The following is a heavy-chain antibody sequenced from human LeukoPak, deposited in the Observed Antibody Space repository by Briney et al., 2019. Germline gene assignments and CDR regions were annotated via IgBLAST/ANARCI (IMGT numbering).Heavy chain of an antibody. CDR1: TDSLSGHY. CDR3: ARGGDGYNYVDY. CDR2: IYSSGTT. V-gene: IGHV4-59*11. D-gene: IGHD5-24*01. J-gene: IGHJ4*02. Sequence: PSETLSLTCTVSTDSLSGHYWSWIRQPPGKGLEWIAYIYSSGTTKYNPSLNSRVTISLDASKHQFSLNLTSVTAADTAVYYCARGGDGYNYVDYWGQGTLVTVSS.